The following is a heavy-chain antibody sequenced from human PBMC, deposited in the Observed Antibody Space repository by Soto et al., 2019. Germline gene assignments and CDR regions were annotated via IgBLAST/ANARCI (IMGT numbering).Heavy chain of an antibody. CDR3: ARAPPPDYYDSSGYYYPY. D-gene: IGHD3-22*01. J-gene: IGHJ4*02. Sequence: QVQLQQWGAGLLKPSETLSLTCAVYGGSFSGYYWSWIRQPPGKGLGWIGEINHSGSTNYNPSLKSRVTISVDTSKNQFSLKLSSVTAADTAVYYCARAPPPDYYDSSGYYYPYWGQGTLVTVSS. V-gene: IGHV4-34*01. CDR1: GGSFSGYY. CDR2: INHSGST.